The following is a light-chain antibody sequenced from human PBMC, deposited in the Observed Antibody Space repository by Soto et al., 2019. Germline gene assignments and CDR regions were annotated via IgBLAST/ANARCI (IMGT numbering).Light chain of an antibody. J-gene: IGKJ3*01. V-gene: IGKV3-11*01. CDR1: QSITSY. CDR3: QHRTNWPPGVT. CDR2: DAS. Sequence: EVVLTQSPATLSLSPGERATLSCRASQSITSYLAWFQQKPGQAPRLLIYDASNRATGIPARFSGSGSGPDFTLTISSLEHVDVAVYFCQHRTNWPPGVTFGPGTTVDIK.